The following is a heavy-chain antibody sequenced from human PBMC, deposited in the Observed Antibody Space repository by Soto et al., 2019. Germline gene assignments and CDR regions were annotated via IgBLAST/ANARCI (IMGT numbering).Heavy chain of an antibody. J-gene: IGHJ4*02. V-gene: IGHV4-39*01. Sequence: SSETLSLTCTVSGGSISSSSYYWGWIRQPPGKGLEWIGSIYYSGSTYYNPSLKSRVTISVDTSKNQFSLKLSSVTAADTAVYYCARQSRYYGSGSYYPREDYWGQGTLVTVSS. CDR3: ARQSRYYGSGSYYPREDY. CDR1: GGSISSSSYY. CDR2: IYYSGST. D-gene: IGHD3-10*01.